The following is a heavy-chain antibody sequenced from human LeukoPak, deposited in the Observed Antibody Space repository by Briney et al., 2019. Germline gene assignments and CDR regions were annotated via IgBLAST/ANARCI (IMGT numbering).Heavy chain of an antibody. J-gene: IGHJ5*02. CDR1: GGSISIGGYC. CDR2: IYYSGST. CDR3: ARGDSSGVPTWFDP. D-gene: IGHD3-10*01. V-gene: IGHV4-31*03. Sequence: SETLSLNCSVSGGSISIGGYCSSWIRQHPGKGLEWIGYIYYSGSTYYNPSLKSRVSISVDTSKNQFSLKLSSVTAADTAVYYCARGDSSGVPTWFDPWGQGTLVTVSS.